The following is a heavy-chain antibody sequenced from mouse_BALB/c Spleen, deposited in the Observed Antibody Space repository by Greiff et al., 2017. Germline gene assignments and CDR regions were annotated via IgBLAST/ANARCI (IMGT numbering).Heavy chain of an antibody. Sequence: QVHVKQSGPGLVQPSQSLSITCTVSGFSLTSYGVHWVRQSAGKGLEWLGVIWSGGSTDYNAAFISRLSISKDNSKSQVFFKMNSLQANDTAIYYCARRDPILLYYAMDYWGQGTSVTVSS. J-gene: IGHJ4*01. CDR3: ARRDPILLYYAMDY. CDR1: GFSLTSYG. CDR2: IWSGGST. D-gene: IGHD1-1*01. V-gene: IGHV2-2*02.